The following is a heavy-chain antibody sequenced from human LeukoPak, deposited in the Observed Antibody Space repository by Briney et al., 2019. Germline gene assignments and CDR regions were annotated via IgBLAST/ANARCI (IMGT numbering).Heavy chain of an antibody. CDR3: AKSNGYSLIDY. J-gene: IGHJ4*02. D-gene: IGHD5-24*01. CDR1: GASITSSNYY. CDR2: IYSSGNT. V-gene: IGHV4-39*01. Sequence: PETLSLTCAVSGASITSSNYYWGWVRQSPGKGLEWIGNIYSSGNTYYNASLKSRVTMYIDTSKNQFFLKLSSVTAADTAMYYCAKSNGYSLIDYWGQGTLVAVSS.